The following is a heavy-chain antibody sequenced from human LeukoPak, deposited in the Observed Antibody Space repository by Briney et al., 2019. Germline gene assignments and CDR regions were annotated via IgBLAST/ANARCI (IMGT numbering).Heavy chain of an antibody. J-gene: IGHJ3*02. D-gene: IGHD2-21*02. V-gene: IGHV3-23*01. CDR1: RFTFSNYG. CDR3: AKPPERGGDWDAFDI. Sequence: PGGSLRLSCAASRFTFSNYGMSWVRQAPGKGLEWVSAISGSGGSTYYADSVKGRFTISRDNSKNTLYLQMNSLRAEDTAVYYCAKPPERGGDWDAFDIWGQGTMVTVSS. CDR2: ISGSGGST.